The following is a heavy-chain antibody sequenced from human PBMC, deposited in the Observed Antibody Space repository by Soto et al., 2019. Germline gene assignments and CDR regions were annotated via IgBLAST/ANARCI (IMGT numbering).Heavy chain of an antibody. J-gene: IGHJ4*02. Sequence: PGGSLRLSCAASGFTFTNYGMHWVRQAPGKGLEWVAVIWYDGSNKYYADSVKGRFTISKDNSQNTLYLQMNDLRAEDTAMYYCTRDPYGGSRYYFDSWGQGTLVTVSS. V-gene: IGHV3-33*01. CDR1: GFTFTNYG. CDR2: IWYDGSNK. D-gene: IGHD1-26*01. CDR3: TRDPYGGSRYYFDS.